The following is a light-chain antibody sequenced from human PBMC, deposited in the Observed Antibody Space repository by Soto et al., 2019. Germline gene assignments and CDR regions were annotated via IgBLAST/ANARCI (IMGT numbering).Light chain of an antibody. CDR3: QVWDSSSEAVV. Sequence: SYELTQPPSVSVAPGKTARITCGGTNIGSKSVHWYQQKPGQAPVLVIYYDSDRPSGIPERFSGSNSGNTATLTISRVEAGDEADYYCQVWDSSSEAVVFGGGTKLTVL. J-gene: IGLJ2*01. CDR2: YDS. CDR1: NIGSKS. V-gene: IGLV3-21*04.